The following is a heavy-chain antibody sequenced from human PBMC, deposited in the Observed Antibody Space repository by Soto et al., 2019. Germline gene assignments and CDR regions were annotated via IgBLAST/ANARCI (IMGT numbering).Heavy chain of an antibody. D-gene: IGHD3-10*01. J-gene: IGHJ6*02. CDR3: SKGHYYDSYAMGV. CDR2: ISAYNGDT. V-gene: IGHV1-18*01. CDR1: GYTLSSFG. Sequence: QVQLVQSGPEVKKPGASVKVSCKASGYTLSSFGLSWVRQAPGQGLEWMGWISAYNGDTEFAHKFQGRVTMTTDTSATTAYMELTSRRSDDTAVYYCSKGHYYDSYAMGVWGQGTTVTVSS.